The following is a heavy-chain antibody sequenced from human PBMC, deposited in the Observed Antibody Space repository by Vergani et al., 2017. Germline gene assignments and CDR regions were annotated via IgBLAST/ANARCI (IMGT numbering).Heavy chain of an antibody. CDR2: IRYDGSNP. J-gene: IGHJ6*02. CDR3: AKKGGSLYYYGVDV. V-gene: IGHV3-30*02. D-gene: IGHD1-26*01. Sequence: QEQLLQSGGGVVQPGGSLRLSCIGSGYTFGHFDMHWVRQAPGKGLAWVAFIRYDGSNPQYIDSVKGRLTISSDNSKDTLFLQMHGLRTEDTGTYFCAKKGGSLYYYGVDVWGQGTTITVSS. CDR1: GYTFGHFD.